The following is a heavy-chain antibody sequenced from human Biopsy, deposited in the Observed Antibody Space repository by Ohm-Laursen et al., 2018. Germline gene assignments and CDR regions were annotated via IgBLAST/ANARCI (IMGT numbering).Heavy chain of an antibody. CDR1: GYNFISYS. CDR3: ARGEVTFGELIVSLDS. Sequence: SSVKVSCKTSGYNFISYSINWVRQAPGQGLEWMGGIRPLNGDTKYGQKFQDRVTMTTDTSTSTVYMELTSLRSDDTAVYYCARGEVTFGELIVSLDSWGQGPLVTVSS. V-gene: IGHV1-18*01. CDR2: IRPLNGDT. J-gene: IGHJ4*02. D-gene: IGHD3-16*02.